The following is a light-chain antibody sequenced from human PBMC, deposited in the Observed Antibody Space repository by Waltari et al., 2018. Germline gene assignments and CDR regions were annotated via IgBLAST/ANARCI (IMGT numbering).Light chain of an antibody. CDR2: EVR. Sequence: QSALTQPASVSGSPGQSITISCTGSSSDIGAYNYVAWYQHFPDEALKLLIYEVRNRPSGVSRRFSGSKSGNTASLTISGIQAEDEAHYYCSSYTNTFVVFGGGTKLTVL. V-gene: IGLV2-14*01. CDR3: SSYTNTFVV. J-gene: IGLJ2*01. CDR1: SSDIGAYNY.